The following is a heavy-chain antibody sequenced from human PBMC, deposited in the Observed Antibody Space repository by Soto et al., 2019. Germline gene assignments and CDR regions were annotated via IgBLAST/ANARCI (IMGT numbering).Heavy chain of an antibody. V-gene: IGHV4-59*01. CDR3: ARDPSYYYDSDDDRYFYGVDV. CDR2: IYDNGNT. CDR1: GGSIRGYY. J-gene: IGHJ6*02. D-gene: IGHD3-22*01. Sequence: PSETLSLTCSVSGGSIRGYYWSWIRQPPGKGLEWLGFIYDNGNTKYNPSLKSRVTITIDTSKNQFSLRVSSVTAADTAVYYCARDPSYYYDSDDDRYFYGVDVWGQGTTVTVSS.